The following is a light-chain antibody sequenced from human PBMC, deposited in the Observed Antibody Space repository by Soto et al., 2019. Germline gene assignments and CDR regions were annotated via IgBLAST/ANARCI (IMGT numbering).Light chain of an antibody. V-gene: IGKV1-5*01. CDR2: DAS. Sequence: DIPMTQSPFTLSASVGDRVTITCRASQSISNRLAWHQQKPGKAPKVLIYDASILKSGVPSRFSGSGSGTEFTLTISSLQPDDFATFYCQQYNDYPWTFGQGTKVEIK. CDR3: QQYNDYPWT. J-gene: IGKJ1*01. CDR1: QSISNR.